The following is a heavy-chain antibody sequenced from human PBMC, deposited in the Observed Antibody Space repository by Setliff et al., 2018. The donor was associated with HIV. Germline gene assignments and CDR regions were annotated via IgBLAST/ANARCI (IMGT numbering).Heavy chain of an antibody. D-gene: IGHD1-20*01. V-gene: IGHV3-30*04. J-gene: IGHJ6*02. CDR1: ESTFYA. CDR2: ISYDGTSK. CDR3: VRDITTCWDV. Sequence: GGSLRLSCEASESTFYAMHWVRQAPGKGLEWLAVISYDGTSKYYADSVKGRFTISRDNSKSTQYLQMNSLRGEDTAVYYCVRDITTCWDVWGQGTTVTVSS.